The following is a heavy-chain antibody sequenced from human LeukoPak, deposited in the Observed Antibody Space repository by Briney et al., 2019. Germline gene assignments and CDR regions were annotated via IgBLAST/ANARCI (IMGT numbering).Heavy chain of an antibody. V-gene: IGHV1-2*02. CDR1: GYTFTGYY. D-gene: IGHD3-9*01. J-gene: IGHJ4*02. Sequence: RGASVKVSCKASGYTFTGYYMHWVRQAPGQGLEWMGWINPNSGGTNYAQKFQGRVTMTSDTSISTAYMELSRLKSDDTAVLYCARIHFDWLFEYFDYWGQGTLVTVSS. CDR3: ARIHFDWLFEYFDY. CDR2: INPNSGGT.